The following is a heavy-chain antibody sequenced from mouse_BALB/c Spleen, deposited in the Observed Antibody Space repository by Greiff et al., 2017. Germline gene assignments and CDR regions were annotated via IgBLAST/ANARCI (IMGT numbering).Heavy chain of an antibody. Sequence: QVQLQQPGAELVMPGASVKMSCKASGYTFTDYWMHWVKQRPGQGLEWIGAIDTSDSYTSYNQKFKGKATLTVDESSSTAYMQLSSLTSEDSAVYYCARSRDVILGGYFDYGGKGTTLTVAS. D-gene: IGHD3-1*01. J-gene: IGHJ2*01. CDR2: IDTSDSYT. CDR3: ARSRDVILGGYFDY. V-gene: IGHV1-69*01. CDR1: GYTFTDYW.